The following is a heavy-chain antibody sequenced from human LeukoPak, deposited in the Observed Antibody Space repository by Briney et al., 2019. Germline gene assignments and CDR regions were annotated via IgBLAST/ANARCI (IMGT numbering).Heavy chain of an antibody. J-gene: IGHJ4*02. CDR2: ISYDGSNK. CDR1: GFTFSSYA. V-gene: IGHV3-30-3*01. CDR3: AAYTAGGSMVY. Sequence: GGSLRLSCAASGFTFSSYAMHWVRQAPGKGLEWVAVISYDGSNKYYADSVKGRFTISRDNSKNTLYLQMNSLRAEDTAVYYSAAYTAGGSMVYWGQGTLVTVSS. D-gene: IGHD3-10*01.